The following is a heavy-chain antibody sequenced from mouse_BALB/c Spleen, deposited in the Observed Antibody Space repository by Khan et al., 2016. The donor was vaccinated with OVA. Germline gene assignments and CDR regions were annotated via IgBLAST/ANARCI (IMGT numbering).Heavy chain of an antibody. CDR1: GYSITSDYA. J-gene: IGHJ4*01. CDR2: ISYSGST. Sequence: EVKLLESGPGLVKPSQSLSLTCTVTGYSITSDYAWNWIRQFPGNKLEWMGYISYSGSTSYNPSLKSRISITRDTSKNQFFLQLNSVTTEDTATYYCARDGHYAMDYWGQGTSVTVSS. D-gene: IGHD2-3*01. CDR3: ARDGHYAMDY. V-gene: IGHV3-2*02.